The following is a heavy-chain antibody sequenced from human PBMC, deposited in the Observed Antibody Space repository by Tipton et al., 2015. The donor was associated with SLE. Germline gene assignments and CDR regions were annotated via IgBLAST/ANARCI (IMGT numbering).Heavy chain of an antibody. V-gene: IGHV4-30-2*02. D-gene: IGHD3-10*01. CDR3: ATRMGVRGVITDY. Sequence: TLSLTCTVSGGSISSGGYSWSWIRQPPGKGLEWIGYIYHSGSTYYNPSLKSRVTISVDTSKNQFSLKLSSVTAADTAVYYCATRMGVRGVITDYWGQGTLVTVSS. CDR2: IYHSGST. CDR1: GGSISSGGYS. J-gene: IGHJ4*02.